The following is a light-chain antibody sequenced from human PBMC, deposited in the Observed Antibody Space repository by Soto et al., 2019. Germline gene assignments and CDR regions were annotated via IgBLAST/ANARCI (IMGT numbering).Light chain of an antibody. CDR3: QSADSSGTVV. J-gene: IGLJ2*01. V-gene: IGLV3-25*03. CDR2: KDS. Sequence: SSELTQPPSVSVSPGQTARITCSEDALPKQYAYWYQQKPGQAPVLVIYKDSERPSGIPERFSGSSSGTTVTLTISGVQAEDEADYYCQSADSSGTVVFGGGTKLTVL. CDR1: ALPKQY.